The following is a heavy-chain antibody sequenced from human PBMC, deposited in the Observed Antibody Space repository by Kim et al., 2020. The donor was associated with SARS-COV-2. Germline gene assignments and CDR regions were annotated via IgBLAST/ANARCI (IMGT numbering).Heavy chain of an antibody. V-gene: IGHV3-30*03. D-gene: IGHD6-19*01. J-gene: IGHJ4*02. Sequence: GGSLRLSCAGSGFTFGSAHMHWVRQAPGKGLEWVALISADESNKDYVDSVKGRFTVSRDNSQNTLFLQIDSLRAEDTAVYYCAREGHSSGWAGSFDYWGQGTLVTVSS. CDR3: AREGHSSGWAGSFDY. CDR2: ISADESNK. CDR1: GFTFGSAH.